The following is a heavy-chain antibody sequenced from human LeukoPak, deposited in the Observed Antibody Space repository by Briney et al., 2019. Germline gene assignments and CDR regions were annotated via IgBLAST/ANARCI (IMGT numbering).Heavy chain of an antibody. CDR2: INHSGST. D-gene: IGHD3-3*01. CDR3: ARGRFTIFGVVITKAYYFDY. Sequence: SETLSLTCAVYGGSFSGYYWSWIRQPPGKGLEWIGEINHSGSTNYNPSLKSRVTISVDTSKNQFSLKLSSVAAADTAVYYCARGRFTIFGVVITKAYYFDYWGQGTLVTVSS. CDR1: GGSFSGYY. V-gene: IGHV4-34*01. J-gene: IGHJ4*02.